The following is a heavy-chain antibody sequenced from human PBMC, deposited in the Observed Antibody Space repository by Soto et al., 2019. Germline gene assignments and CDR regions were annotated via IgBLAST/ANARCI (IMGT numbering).Heavy chain of an antibody. V-gene: IGHV3-7*03. CDR1: GFTFSNYW. CDR3: ARIDCGGNCYSRSWYFDI. Sequence: EVQLVESGGGLVQPGGSLRLSCVASGFTFSNYWMGWVRQAPGKGLEWVANIRQDGGDKRDLDSVKGRFTISRDNAQNSLYLQMNSLSAETTAVYYCARIDCGGNCYSRSWYFDIWGRGTLVTVSS. D-gene: IGHD2-21*02. CDR2: IRQDGGDK. J-gene: IGHJ2*01.